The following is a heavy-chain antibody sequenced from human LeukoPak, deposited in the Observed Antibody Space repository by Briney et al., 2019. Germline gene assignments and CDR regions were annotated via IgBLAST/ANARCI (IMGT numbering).Heavy chain of an antibody. D-gene: IGHD5-12*01. Sequence: PGGSRRLSCTASGFTFGDYGMSWVRQAPGKGLEWVGFIRSKAYGGTTEYAASVKGRFTISRDDSKNTLYLQMNSLKTEDTAVYYCTTDWSLYSGYDPVWGQGTTVTVSS. J-gene: IGHJ6*02. CDR2: IRSKAYGGTT. V-gene: IGHV3-49*04. CDR1: GFTFGDYG. CDR3: TTDWSLYSGYDPV.